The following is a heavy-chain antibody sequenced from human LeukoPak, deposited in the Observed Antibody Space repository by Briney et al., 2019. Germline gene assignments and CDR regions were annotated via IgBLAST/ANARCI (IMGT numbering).Heavy chain of an antibody. CDR1: GFTFSNYA. Sequence: GSLRLSCAASGFTFSNYAMSWVRQAPGKGLEWVSAISGSGGSTYYADSVKGRFTISRDNSKNTLYLQMNSLRAVDTAVYYCAKDSEPGYYSYWGQGTLVTVSS. V-gene: IGHV3-23*01. CDR3: AKDSEPGYYSY. D-gene: IGHD3-22*01. J-gene: IGHJ4*02. CDR2: ISGSGGST.